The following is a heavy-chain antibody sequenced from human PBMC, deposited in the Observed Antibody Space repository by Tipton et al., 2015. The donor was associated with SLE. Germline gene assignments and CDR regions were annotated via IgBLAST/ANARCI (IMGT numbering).Heavy chain of an antibody. J-gene: IGHJ4*02. V-gene: IGHV4-39*07. D-gene: IGHD6-6*01. Sequence: TLSLTCTVSGGSIRSPTYYWGWIRQPPGKGLEWIGSIYYSGITYYNPSLKSRVTISGDTSKNQFSLKLTSVTAADTAVYYCARQADSSSEFDYWGQGTLVTVSS. CDR2: IYYSGIT. CDR3: ARQADSSSEFDY. CDR1: GGSIRSPTYY.